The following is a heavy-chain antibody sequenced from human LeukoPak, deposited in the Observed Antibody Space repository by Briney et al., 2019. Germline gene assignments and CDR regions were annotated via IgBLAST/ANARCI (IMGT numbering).Heavy chain of an antibody. CDR3: AKDMYGSGSYGY. J-gene: IGHJ4*02. D-gene: IGHD3-10*01. CDR1: GFTFGTYS. Sequence: GGSLRLSCAASGFTFGTYSMHWVRQAPGKGLEWVAVMSFDGSNKYYADSVKGRFTISRDNSKNTLYLQMNSLRAEDTAVYYCAKDMYGSGSYGYWGQGTLVTVSS. V-gene: IGHV3-30-3*01. CDR2: MSFDGSNK.